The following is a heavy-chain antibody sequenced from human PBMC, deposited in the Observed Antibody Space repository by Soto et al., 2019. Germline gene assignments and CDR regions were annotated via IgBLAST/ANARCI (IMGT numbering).Heavy chain of an antibody. J-gene: IGHJ6*02. Sequence: EVQLVQSGAEVKKPGESLKISCQGSGYSFTTSWIGWVRQMPGKGLEWMGIIYPGDSDTRYSPSFQGQVTISADKSISPAYRQGNSLEASDTAMYYCARRTAAGGKYYYYGMDVWGQGTTVTVAS. CDR1: GYSFTTSW. CDR3: ARRTAAGGKYYYYGMDV. CDR2: IYPGDSDT. D-gene: IGHD6-13*01. V-gene: IGHV5-51*01.